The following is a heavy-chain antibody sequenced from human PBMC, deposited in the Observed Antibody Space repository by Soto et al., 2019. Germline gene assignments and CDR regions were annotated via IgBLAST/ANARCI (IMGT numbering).Heavy chain of an antibody. Sequence: PGGSLRLSCAASGLTVSSNYMSWVRQAPGKGLEWVSVIYSGGSTYYADSVKGRFTISRDNSKNTLYMQMNSLRAEDTAVYYCAKDFVGTLADCFDYWGQGTLVTVSS. CDR3: AKDFVGTLADCFDY. CDR2: IYSGGST. CDR1: GLTVSSNY. D-gene: IGHD6-19*01. J-gene: IGHJ4*02. V-gene: IGHV3-66*01.